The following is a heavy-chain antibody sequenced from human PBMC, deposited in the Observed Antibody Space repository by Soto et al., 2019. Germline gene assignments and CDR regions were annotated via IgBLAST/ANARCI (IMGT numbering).Heavy chain of an antibody. Sequence: EVQLLESGGGLVQPGGSLRLSCAASGFTFSSYAMSWVRQAPGKGLEWVSAISSSGGSRYYADSVKGRFTISRDNSKNTLYLQMNSLRAEDTAVYYCARRRSGWYFDYWGQGTLVTVSS. CDR2: ISSSGGSR. J-gene: IGHJ4*02. V-gene: IGHV3-23*01. CDR3: ARRRSGWYFDY. CDR1: GFTFSSYA. D-gene: IGHD6-19*01.